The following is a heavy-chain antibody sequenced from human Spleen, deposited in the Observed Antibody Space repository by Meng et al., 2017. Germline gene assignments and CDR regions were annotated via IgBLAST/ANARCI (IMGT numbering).Heavy chain of an antibody. J-gene: IGHJ3*02. CDR2: ISASGRNT. CDR1: GFSFNSYA. Sequence: GESLKISCAASGFSFNSYAMAWVRQAPGKGLEWVTAISASGRNTFYADSVKGRFTISRDDSKNALYLQLNSLRAEDTAVYYCAKRDTTVPKGAFDIWGQGTMVTVSS. D-gene: IGHD1-1*01. CDR3: AKRDTTVPKGAFDI. V-gene: IGHV3-23*01.